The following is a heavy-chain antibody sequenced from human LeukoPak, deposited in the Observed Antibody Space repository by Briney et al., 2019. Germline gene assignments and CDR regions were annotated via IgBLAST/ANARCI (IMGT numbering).Heavy chain of an antibody. CDR1: GGSFSGYY. D-gene: IGHD5-18*01. CDR2: INHSGST. Sequence: PSETLSLTCAVYGGSFSGYYWSWLRQPPGKGLEWIGEINHSGSTNYNPSLKSRVTISVDTSKNQFSLKLSSVTAADTAVYYCARGYSYGYYYYYYGMDVWGQGTTVTVSS. V-gene: IGHV4-34*01. CDR3: ARGYSYGYYYYYYGMDV. J-gene: IGHJ6*02.